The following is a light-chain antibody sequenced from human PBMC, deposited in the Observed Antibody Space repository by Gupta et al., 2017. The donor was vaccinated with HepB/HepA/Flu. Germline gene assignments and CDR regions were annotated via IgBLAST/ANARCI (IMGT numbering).Light chain of an antibody. CDR2: DAS. V-gene: IGKV3D-20*01. CDR3: QQSHSTPQPRT. J-gene: IGKJ4*01. Sequence: IVLTQSPATLSLSPGERATLSCGASQSVSSSYLAWYQQKPGLAPRLLIYDASSRATGIPDRFSFSGSGTDFTLTIRRLEPEDFAVYYWQQSHSTPQPRTFGGGTKVEIK. CDR1: QSVSSSY.